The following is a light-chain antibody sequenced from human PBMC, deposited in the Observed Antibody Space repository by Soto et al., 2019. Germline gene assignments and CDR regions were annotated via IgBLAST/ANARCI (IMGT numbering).Light chain of an antibody. V-gene: IGLV4-60*03. Sequence: QAVVTQSSSASASLGSSVKLTCTLSSGHSSYIIAWHQQQPGKAPRYLMKLEGSGSYNKGSGVPDRFSGSSSGADRYLTISNPQSEDEADYYCETWDSNIVVFGGGTKLTVL. J-gene: IGLJ2*01. CDR2: LEGSGSY. CDR3: ETWDSNIVV. CDR1: SGHSSYI.